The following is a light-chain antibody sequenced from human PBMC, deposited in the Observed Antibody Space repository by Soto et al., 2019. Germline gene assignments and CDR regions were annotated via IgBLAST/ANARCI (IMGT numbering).Light chain of an antibody. V-gene: IGKV3-11*01. CDR3: QRVT. J-gene: IGKJ3*01. Sequence: EIVLTQSPATLSLSPGERATLSCRASPSVSSYLAWYQQKPGQAPRLLIYDASNRATGIPARFSGSGSGTDFTLTISSLEPEDFAVYYCQRVTFGPGTKVDIK. CDR1: PSVSSY. CDR2: DAS.